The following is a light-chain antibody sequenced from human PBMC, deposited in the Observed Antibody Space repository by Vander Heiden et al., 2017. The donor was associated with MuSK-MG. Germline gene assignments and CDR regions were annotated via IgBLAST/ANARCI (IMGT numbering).Light chain of an antibody. Sequence: DIQMTQSPSSLSASVGDRVTITCRASHGINTYLSWYQQRPGEAPKLLIYTASSLESGVPSRFSGSGSGADFTLTISMLQPEDFATYYCRQSDSTPRTFGQGTKVEIK. CDR1: HGINTY. CDR2: TAS. J-gene: IGKJ1*01. CDR3: RQSDSTPRT. V-gene: IGKV1-39*01.